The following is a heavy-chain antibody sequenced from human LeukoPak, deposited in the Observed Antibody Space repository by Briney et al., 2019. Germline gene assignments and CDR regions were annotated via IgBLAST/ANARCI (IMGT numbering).Heavy chain of an antibody. CDR1: GYTFTGYY. CDR3: ARDGARYFDWLFPLLWD. Sequence: ASVKVSCKASGYTFTGYYMHWVRQAPGQGLEWMGWINPNSGGTNYAQKFQGRVTMTRDTSISTAYMELSRLRSDDTAVYYCARDGARYFDWLFPLLWDWGQRTLVTVSS. CDR2: INPNSGGT. D-gene: IGHD3-9*01. J-gene: IGHJ4*02. V-gene: IGHV1-2*02.